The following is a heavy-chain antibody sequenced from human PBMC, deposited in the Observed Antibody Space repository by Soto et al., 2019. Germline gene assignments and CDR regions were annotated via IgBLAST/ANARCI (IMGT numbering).Heavy chain of an antibody. CDR2: ISGSGPYT. D-gene: IGHD3-10*01. V-gene: IGHV3-11*06. CDR3: AGVPVSMVRGDGMDV. Sequence: QVQLVESGGGLVKPGGSLRLSCAASGFTFNDYYMSWVRQAPGKGLEWVSYISGSGPYTKYADSAKGRFTISRDNAKSSLYLQMSSLRVEDTAVYYCAGVPVSMVRGDGMDVWGQGTTVTVSS. CDR1: GFTFNDYY. J-gene: IGHJ6*02.